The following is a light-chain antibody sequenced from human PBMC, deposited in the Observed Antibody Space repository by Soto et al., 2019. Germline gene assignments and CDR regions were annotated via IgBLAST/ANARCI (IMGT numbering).Light chain of an antibody. CDR1: QSVSSY. CDR3: QQYDTSPRT. CDR2: EAS. V-gene: IGKV3-20*01. Sequence: EIVLTQSPATLSLSPGERATLSCRASQSVSSYLAWYQQKPGQAPRLLMYEASNRATGIPDRFSGSGSGTDFSLTISRLEPEDFAVYYCQQYDTSPRTFGQGTKVEI. J-gene: IGKJ1*01.